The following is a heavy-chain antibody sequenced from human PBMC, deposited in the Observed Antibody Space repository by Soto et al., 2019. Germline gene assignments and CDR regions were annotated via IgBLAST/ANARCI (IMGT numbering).Heavy chain of an antibody. CDR2: ISDDSSYI. CDR3: ASPYYYNH. J-gene: IGHJ5*02. V-gene: IGHV3-21*06. D-gene: IGHD3-22*01. Sequence: PGGSLRLSCAASGFMFSAYTMNWVRQAPGKGLEWLSSISDDSSYIDYADSLRGRFTVSRDNARNSLYLQIDSLGVEDTAVYYCASPYYYNHWGPGTMVAVCS. CDR1: GFMFSAYT.